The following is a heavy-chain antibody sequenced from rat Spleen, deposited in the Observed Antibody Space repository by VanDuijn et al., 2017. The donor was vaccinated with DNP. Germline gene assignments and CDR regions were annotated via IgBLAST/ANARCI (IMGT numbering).Heavy chain of an antibody. V-gene: IGHV5-31*01. CDR1: GFTFNNYW. J-gene: IGHJ2*01. CDR3: ARYTIAAILDY. Sequence: EVQLVESGGDLVQPGRSLKLSCVASGFTFNNYWMTWIRQVPGKGLEWVASITSSVGNTYYPDSVKGRFTISRNNAKNTLYLQMNRLRSEDTATYYCARYTIAAILDYWGQGVMVTVSS. CDR2: ITSSVGNT. D-gene: IGHD1-2*01.